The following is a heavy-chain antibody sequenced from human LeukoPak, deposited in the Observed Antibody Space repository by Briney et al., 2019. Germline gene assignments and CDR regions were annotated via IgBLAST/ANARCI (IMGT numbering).Heavy chain of an antibody. V-gene: IGHV3-23*01. CDR1: GFTFSSYA. J-gene: IGHJ6*03. CDR2: ISGSGGST. Sequence: GGSLRLSCAASGFTFSSYAMSWVRQAPGKGLEWVSAISGSGGSTYYADSVKGRFTISRDNSKNTLYLQMNSLRAEDTAVYYCAKDTWEGSYAYYYYCMDVWGKGTTVTVSS. D-gene: IGHD5-18*01. CDR3: AKDTWEGSYAYYYYCMDV.